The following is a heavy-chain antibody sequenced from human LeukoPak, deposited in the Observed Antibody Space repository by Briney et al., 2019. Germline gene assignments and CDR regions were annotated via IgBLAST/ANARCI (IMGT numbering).Heavy chain of an antibody. V-gene: IGHV4-4*02. Sequence: PSETLSLTCAVSGVSISSSNWWSWVRQPPGKGLEWIGEIFHSGSTNYNPSLKSRVIISLDKSENQFSLNLTSVTAADTARYFCARVQPMFISRPHFDSWGQGTLVTVSS. CDR1: GVSISSSNW. D-gene: IGHD6-13*01. CDR2: IFHSGST. CDR3: ARVQPMFISRPHFDS. J-gene: IGHJ4*02.